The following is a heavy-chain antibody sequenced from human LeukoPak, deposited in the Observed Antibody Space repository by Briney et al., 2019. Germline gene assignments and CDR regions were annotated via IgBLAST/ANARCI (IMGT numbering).Heavy chain of an antibody. CDR1: GGSISSSSYY. Sequence: SETLSLTCTVSGGSISSSSYYWGWIRQPPGKGLEWIGSIYYSGSTHYNPSLKSRVTISVDTSKNQFSLKLSSVTAADTAVYYCARHKWGQRLVSSFDYWGQGTLVTVSS. CDR2: IYYSGST. J-gene: IGHJ4*02. D-gene: IGHD6-13*01. V-gene: IGHV4-39*01. CDR3: ARHKWGQRLVSSFDY.